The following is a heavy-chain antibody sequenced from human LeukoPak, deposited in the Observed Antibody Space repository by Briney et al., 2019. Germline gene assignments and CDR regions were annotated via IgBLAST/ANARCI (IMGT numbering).Heavy chain of an antibody. CDR3: ARDYLADSSGPSGAFDI. Sequence: PGGSLRLSCAASGFTFSSYAMHWVRQAPGKGLEWVAVISYDGSNKYYADSVKGRFTISRDNSKNTLYLQMNSLRAEDTAVYYCARDYLADSSGPSGAFDIWGQGTMVTVSS. CDR1: GFTFSSYA. CDR2: ISYDGSNK. V-gene: IGHV3-30-3*01. J-gene: IGHJ3*02. D-gene: IGHD3-22*01.